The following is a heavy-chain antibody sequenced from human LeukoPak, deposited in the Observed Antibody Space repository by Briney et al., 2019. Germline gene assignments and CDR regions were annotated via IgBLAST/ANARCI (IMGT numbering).Heavy chain of an antibody. CDR3: ARFDSSSSLDY. D-gene: IGHD6-6*01. Sequence: PSETLSLTCAVYGGSFSDYYWTWIRQPPGKGLEWIGEINHSGSTNYNPSLKSRVTISVDTSKNQFSLKLSSVTAADTAVYYCARFDSSSSLDYWGQGTLVTVSS. V-gene: IGHV4-34*01. CDR2: INHSGST. CDR1: GGSFSDYY. J-gene: IGHJ4*02.